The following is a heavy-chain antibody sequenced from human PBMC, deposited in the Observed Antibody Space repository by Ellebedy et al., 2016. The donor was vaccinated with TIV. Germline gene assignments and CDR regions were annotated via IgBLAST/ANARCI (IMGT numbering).Heavy chain of an antibody. CDR1: GFSLSTSGVG. D-gene: IGHD5-18*01. CDR3: AHIGYNYAYYDQ. J-gene: IGHJ4*02. V-gene: IGHV2-5*01. CDR2: IYWNDDK. Sequence: SGPTLVXPTQTLTLTCTFSGFSLSTSGVGVGWIRQPPGKALEWLALIYWNDDKRYSPSLKSRLTITKDTSQNLVVLTMTNMDPVNTATYWCAHIGYNYAYYDQWGQGTLVTVSS.